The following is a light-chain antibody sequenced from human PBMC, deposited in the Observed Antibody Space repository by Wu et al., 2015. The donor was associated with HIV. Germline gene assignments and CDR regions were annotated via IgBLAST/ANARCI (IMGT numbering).Light chain of an antibody. CDR3: QQLNSYPLT. CDR2: GAS. Sequence: AIQLTQSPSSLSASIGDRVTITCRASQDISNFLAWYQQKPGKAPKLLIYGASILQSDVPSRFSGSGSGTDFTLTILYLQPENFATYSCQQLNSYPLTFGPGTKVDIK. CDR1: QDISNF. J-gene: IGKJ3*01. V-gene: IGKV1-13*02.